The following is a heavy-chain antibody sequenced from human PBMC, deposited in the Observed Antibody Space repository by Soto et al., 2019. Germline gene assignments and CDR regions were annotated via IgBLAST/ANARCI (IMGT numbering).Heavy chain of an antibody. CDR1: GYTFTSYG. J-gene: IGHJ6*02. CDR3: AREGGDTAMVNYGMDV. CDR2: ISAYNGNT. D-gene: IGHD5-18*01. Sequence: GASVKVSFKASGYTFTSYGISWVRQAPGQGLEWMGWISAYNGNTNYAQKLQGRVTMTTDTSTSTAYMELRSLRSDDTAVYYCAREGGDTAMVNYGMDVWGQGTTVTVSS. V-gene: IGHV1-18*01.